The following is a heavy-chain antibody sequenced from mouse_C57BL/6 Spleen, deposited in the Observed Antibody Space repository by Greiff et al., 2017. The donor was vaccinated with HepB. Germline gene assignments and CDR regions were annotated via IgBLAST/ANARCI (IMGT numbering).Heavy chain of an antibody. V-gene: IGHV1-59*01. Sequence: VQLQQPGAELVRPGTSVKLSCKASGYTFTSYWMHWVKQRPGQGLEWIGVIDPSDSYTNYNQKFKGKATLTVDTSSSTAYMQLSSLTSEDSAVYYCASRTSGFAYWGQGTLVTVSA. J-gene: IGHJ3*01. CDR1: GYTFTSYW. CDR2: IDPSDSYT. CDR3: ASRTSGFAY.